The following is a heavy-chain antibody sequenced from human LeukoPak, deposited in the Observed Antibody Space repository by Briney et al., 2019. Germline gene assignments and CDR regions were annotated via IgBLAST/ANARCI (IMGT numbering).Heavy chain of an antibody. V-gene: IGHV3-21*01. CDR2: ISSRSTYI. CDR1: GFTFSSYC. D-gene: IGHD5-18*01. Sequence: GGSLRLSCAASGFTFSSYCMNWVRQPPGKGLEWVSFISSRSTYIYYADSVKGRFTISRDNAKNSLYLQMNSLRAEDTAVYYCAREPTAMILWGQGTLVTVSS. J-gene: IGHJ4*02. CDR3: AREPTAMIL.